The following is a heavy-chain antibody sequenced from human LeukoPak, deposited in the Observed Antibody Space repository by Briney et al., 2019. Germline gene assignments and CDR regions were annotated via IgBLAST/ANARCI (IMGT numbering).Heavy chain of an antibody. V-gene: IGHV3-66*02. CDR1: GFSVSGNY. CDR3: ARRSSGWYGDWFDP. CDR2: IYSGGST. D-gene: IGHD6-19*01. J-gene: IGHJ5*02. Sequence: GGSLRLSCAASGFSVSGNYMSWVRQAPGKGLEWVSVIYSGGSTYYPDSVKDRFTISRDNSKNTLYLQMNSLRAEDTAVYYCARRSSGWYGDWFDPWGQGTLVTVSS.